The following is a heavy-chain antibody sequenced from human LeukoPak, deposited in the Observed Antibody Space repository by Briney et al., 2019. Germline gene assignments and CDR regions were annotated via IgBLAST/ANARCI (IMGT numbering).Heavy chain of an antibody. J-gene: IGHJ4*02. CDR3: ARAGGSTVSHSDY. Sequence: PGGSLRLSCAASGFTFSSLWMGWLRQAPGKGQEWVANIKSDGSDTYYVDSVKDRFTISKDNAKNSLYLQMNSLRAEDTAVYYCARAGGSTVSHSDYWGQGTLVTVSS. CDR1: GFTFSSLW. D-gene: IGHD4-17*01. V-gene: IGHV3-7*01. CDR2: IKSDGSDT.